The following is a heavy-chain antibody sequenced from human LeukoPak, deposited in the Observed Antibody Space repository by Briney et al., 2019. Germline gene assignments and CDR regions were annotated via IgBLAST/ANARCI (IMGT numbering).Heavy chain of an antibody. CDR2: MNPNRGNT. CDR3: TRGSSGRRDN. Sequence: GSVKVSCKASVYTFTSCDINWVRQATGQGLEWMGWMNPNRGNTGYGQSFQGRITMTRDISIGTAYMELSNLTSEDTAIYYCTRGSSGRRDNWGQGTLAIVSP. J-gene: IGHJ4*02. CDR1: VYTFTSCD. V-gene: IGHV1-8*01. D-gene: IGHD6-19*01.